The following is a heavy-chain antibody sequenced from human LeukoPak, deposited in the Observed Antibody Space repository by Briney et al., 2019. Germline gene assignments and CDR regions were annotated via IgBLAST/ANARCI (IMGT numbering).Heavy chain of an antibody. Sequence: GGSLRLSCAASGFTVSRNYMSWVRQAPGKGLEWVSAISGSGGSTYYADSVKGRFTISRDNSKNTLYLQMNSLRAEDTAVYYCAKLTFIAVAQARDYWGQGTLVTVSS. D-gene: IGHD6-19*01. J-gene: IGHJ4*02. V-gene: IGHV3-23*01. CDR1: GFTVSRNY. CDR2: ISGSGGST. CDR3: AKLTFIAVAQARDY.